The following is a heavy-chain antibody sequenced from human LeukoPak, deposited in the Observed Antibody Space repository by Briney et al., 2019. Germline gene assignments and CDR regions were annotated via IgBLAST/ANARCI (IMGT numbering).Heavy chain of an antibody. CDR2: ISGSGGTT. V-gene: IGHV3-23*01. Sequence: GGSLRLSCAASEFTGFTFSGSAMSWVRQAPGKGLEWVSAISGSGGTTYYADSVKGRFTISRDNSKNTLYLQMNSLRAEDTALYYCAKRLGAQNTVITGGYFDNWGQGTLVTVSS. CDR3: AKRLGAQNTVITGGYFDN. CDR1: EFTGFTFSGSA. J-gene: IGHJ4*02. D-gene: IGHD4-23*01.